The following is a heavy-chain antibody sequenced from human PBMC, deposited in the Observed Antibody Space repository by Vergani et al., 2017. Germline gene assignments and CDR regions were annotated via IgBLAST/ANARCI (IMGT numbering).Heavy chain of an antibody. Sequence: QVRLQESGPGLVKPSETLSLTCTVSGASVSSSVSSSGYSWGWLRQPPGKGLEWIASLYYRGNSYYSPSLRSRLTIPVDTSKNQFSLRLNSVTAADTAVYYCARTTPSTVVTLWGYYYYAMDVWGQGTTVTVSS. CDR1: GASVSSSVSSSGYS. V-gene: IGHV4-39*01. CDR3: ARTTPSTVVTLWGYYYYAMDV. D-gene: IGHD4-23*01. CDR2: LYYRGNS. J-gene: IGHJ6*02.